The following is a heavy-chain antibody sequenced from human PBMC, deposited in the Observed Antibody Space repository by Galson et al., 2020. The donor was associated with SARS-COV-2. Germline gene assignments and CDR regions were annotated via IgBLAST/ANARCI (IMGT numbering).Heavy chain of an antibody. V-gene: IGHV1-18*01. D-gene: IGHD2-21*02. CDR3: ARSPMVTAIPFFQH. J-gene: IGHJ1*01. CDR1: GYNFNSYG. CDR2: ISGYNGNT. Sequence: ASVKVSCKASGYNFNSYGISWVRQAPGQGLEWMGWISGYNGNTNFEQKFQGRVTMTTDTSTTTAYMQLRSLRSDDTAVYYCARSPMVTAIPFFQHWGQGTLVTVSS.